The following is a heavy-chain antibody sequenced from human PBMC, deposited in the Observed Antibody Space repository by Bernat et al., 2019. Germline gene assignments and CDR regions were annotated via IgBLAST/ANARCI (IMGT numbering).Heavy chain of an antibody. V-gene: IGHV3-23*04. CDR3: AIEPPHYDFWIGSDY. CDR2: ISGGGENT. J-gene: IGHJ4*02. D-gene: IGHD3-3*01. CDR1: GFTFSNYG. Sequence: EVQLVESGGGSVEPGGSLRLSCVASGFTFSNYGMIWVRQAPGKGPEWVSTISGGGENTHYADSVKGRFTISRDDSKNTLFLHMNSLRAEDTALYYCAIEPPHYDFWIGSDYWGQGTLVTVSS.